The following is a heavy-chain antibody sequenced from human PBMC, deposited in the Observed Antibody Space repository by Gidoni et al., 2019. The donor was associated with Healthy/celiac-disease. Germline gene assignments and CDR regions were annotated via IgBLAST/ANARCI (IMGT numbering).Heavy chain of an antibody. J-gene: IGHJ6*02. D-gene: IGHD6-6*01. Sequence: QVQLVQSGAEVKKPGASVKVSCKASVYPFPGYYLHWVRQAPGQRLEWMGWINPNSGGTNYAQKFQGRVTMTRDTSISTAYMELSRLRSDDTAVYYWARADDSSSSRYYYYYGMDVWGQGTTVTVSS. CDR2: INPNSGGT. CDR1: VYPFPGYY. CDR3: ARADDSSSSRYYYYYGMDV. V-gene: IGHV1-2*02.